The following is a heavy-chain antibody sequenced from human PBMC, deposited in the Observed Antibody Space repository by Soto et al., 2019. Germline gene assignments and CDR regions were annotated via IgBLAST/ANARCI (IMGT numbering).Heavy chain of an antibody. CDR1: GGTFSSYA. Sequence: QVQLVQSGAEVKKPGSSVKVSCKASGGTFSSYAISWVRQAPGQGLEWMGGIIPIFGTANYAQKFQGRVTIAADESRSTAYMALSSLRSEDTAVYYCARLPVDTAMETPVDYWGQGTLVTVSS. J-gene: IGHJ4*02. D-gene: IGHD5-18*01. CDR3: ARLPVDTAMETPVDY. CDR2: IIPIFGTA. V-gene: IGHV1-69*01.